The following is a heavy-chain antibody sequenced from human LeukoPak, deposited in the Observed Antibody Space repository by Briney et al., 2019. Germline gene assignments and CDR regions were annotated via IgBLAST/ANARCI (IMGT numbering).Heavy chain of an antibody. D-gene: IGHD3-16*01. J-gene: IGHJ5*02. CDR2: IYHSGST. V-gene: IGHV4-38-2*01. CDR1: GYSISSGDY. CDR3: ARNRSEPLGNGGSFDP. Sequence: SETLSLTCAVSGYSISSGDYWGWIRLPPGKGLELIGSIYHSGSTYYNPSLKSRVTISVDTSKRQFSLTLSSVTAADTAVYYCARNRSEPLGNGGSFDPWGQGTLVTVSS.